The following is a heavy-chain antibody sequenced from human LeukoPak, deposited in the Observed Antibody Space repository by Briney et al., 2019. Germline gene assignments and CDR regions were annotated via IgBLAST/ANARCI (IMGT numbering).Heavy chain of an antibody. CDR1: GFPFSSYS. Sequence: GGSLRLSCTTSGFPFSSYSMNWVRQAPGKGLEWVSYISSSSDYIYYADSVKGRFTISRDNAKKSLYLQMNSLRAEDTAVYYCAREGCSAGSCSPRPFDCWGQGTLVTVSS. CDR3: AREGCSAGSCSPRPFDC. CDR2: ISSSSDYI. V-gene: IGHV3-21*01. D-gene: IGHD2-15*01. J-gene: IGHJ4*02.